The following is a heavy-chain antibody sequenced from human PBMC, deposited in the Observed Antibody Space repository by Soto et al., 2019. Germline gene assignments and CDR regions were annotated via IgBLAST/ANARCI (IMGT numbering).Heavy chain of an antibody. CDR3: ARRYDILTGYYNRYNWFDP. V-gene: IGHV4-34*01. J-gene: IGHJ5*02. CDR2: INHSGST. Sequence: PSETLSLTCAVYGGSFSGYYWSWIRQPPGKGLEWIGEINHSGSTNYNPSLKSRVTIPVDTSKNQFSLKLSSVTAADTAVYYCARRYDILTGYYNRYNWFDPWGQGTLVTVSS. CDR1: GGSFSGYY. D-gene: IGHD3-9*01.